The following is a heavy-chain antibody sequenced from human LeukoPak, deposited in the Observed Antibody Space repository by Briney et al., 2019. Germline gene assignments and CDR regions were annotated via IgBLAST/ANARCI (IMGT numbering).Heavy chain of an antibody. J-gene: IGHJ4*02. CDR2: ISSSSSTI. V-gene: IGHV3-48*04. D-gene: IGHD3-10*01. CDR3: ARTKVRGVNTLDY. CDR1: GFTFSSYS. Sequence: GGSLRLSCAASGFTFSSYSMNWVRQAPGKGLEWVSYISSSSSTIYYADSVKGRFTISRDNAKNSLYLQMNSLRAEDTAVYYRARTKVRGVNTLDYWGQGTLVTVSS.